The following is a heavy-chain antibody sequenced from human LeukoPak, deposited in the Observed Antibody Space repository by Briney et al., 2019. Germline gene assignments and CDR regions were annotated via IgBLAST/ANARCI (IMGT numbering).Heavy chain of an antibody. J-gene: IGHJ4*02. V-gene: IGHV4-4*07. CDR1: GGSISSYY. Sequence: SETLSLTCTVSGGSISSYYWSWIRQPAGKGLEWIGRIYTGGSTNYNPSLKSRVTMSVDTSKNQFSLKLSSVTAADTAVYYCATSAFIAAAGSYYFDYWGQGTLVTVSS. CDR2: IYTGGST. D-gene: IGHD6-13*01. CDR3: ATSAFIAAAGSYYFDY.